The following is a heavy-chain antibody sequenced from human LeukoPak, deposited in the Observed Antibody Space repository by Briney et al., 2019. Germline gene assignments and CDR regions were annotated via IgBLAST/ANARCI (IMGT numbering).Heavy chain of an antibody. CDR2: IHHSGST. Sequence: SETLSLTCAVSGGSISSSNWWSWVRQPPGKGLEWIGEIHHSGSTNYNPSLKSRVTISVDKSNNQFSLKLSSVTAADTAVYFCADSRSSWDDDDYWGQGTLVTVSS. CDR3: ADSRSSWDDDDY. J-gene: IGHJ4*02. V-gene: IGHV4-4*02. CDR1: GGSISSSNW. D-gene: IGHD6-13*01.